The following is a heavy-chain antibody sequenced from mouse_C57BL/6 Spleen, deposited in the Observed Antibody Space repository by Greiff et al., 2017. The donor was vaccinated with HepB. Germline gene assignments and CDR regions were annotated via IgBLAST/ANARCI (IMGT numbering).Heavy chain of an antibody. J-gene: IGHJ3*01. CDR1: GYSFTDYN. CDR2: INPNYGTT. Sequence: VQLKESGPELVKPGASVKISCKASGYSFTDYNMNWVKQSNGKSLEWIGVINPNYGTTSYNQKFKGKATLTVDQSSSTAYMQLNSLTSEDSAVYYCARGDYGSSFPFAYWGQGTLVTVSA. D-gene: IGHD1-1*01. CDR3: ARGDYGSSFPFAY. V-gene: IGHV1-39*01.